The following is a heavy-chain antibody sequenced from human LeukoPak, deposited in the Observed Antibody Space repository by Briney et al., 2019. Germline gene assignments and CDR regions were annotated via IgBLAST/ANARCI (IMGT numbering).Heavy chain of an antibody. Sequence: SVKVSCKASGGTFSSYAISWVRQAPGQGLEWMGGIIPIFGTANYAQKFQGRVTITADESTSTAYMELSSLRSEDTAVYYCARGGGEQQLLPPYWFDPWGQGTLVTVSS. J-gene: IGHJ5*02. CDR2: IIPIFGTA. D-gene: IGHD6-13*01. CDR3: ARGGGEQQLLPPYWFDP. V-gene: IGHV1-69*13. CDR1: GGTFSSYA.